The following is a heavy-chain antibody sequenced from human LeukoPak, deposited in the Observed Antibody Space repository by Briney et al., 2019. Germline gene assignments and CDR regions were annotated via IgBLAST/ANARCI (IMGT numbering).Heavy chain of an antibody. CDR2: TYYSGST. J-gene: IGHJ3*02. V-gene: IGHV4-59*01. CDR1: GGSISSYY. Sequence: SETLSLTCTVSGGSISSYYWSWIRQPPGKGLEWIGYTYYSGSTNYNPSLKSRVTISVDTSKNQFSLKLSSVTAADTAVYYCARDNREMPEADAFDIWGQGTMVTVSS. CDR3: ARDNREMPEADAFDI. D-gene: IGHD2/OR15-2a*01.